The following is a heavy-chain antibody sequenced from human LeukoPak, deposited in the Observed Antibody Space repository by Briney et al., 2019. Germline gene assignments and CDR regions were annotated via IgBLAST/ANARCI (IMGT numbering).Heavy chain of an antibody. Sequence: SETLSLTCTVSGGSISSYYWSWIRQPPGKGLEWIGYIYYSGSTNYNPSLKSRVTISVDTSKNQFSLKLSSVTAADTAVYYCAREIRGLWFGEPRGWFDPWGQGTLVTVSS. V-gene: IGHV4-59*12. CDR2: IYYSGST. D-gene: IGHD3-10*01. CDR1: GGSISSYY. CDR3: AREIRGLWFGEPRGWFDP. J-gene: IGHJ5*02.